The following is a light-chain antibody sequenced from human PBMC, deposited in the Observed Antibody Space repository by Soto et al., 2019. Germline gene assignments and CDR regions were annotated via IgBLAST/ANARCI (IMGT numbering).Light chain of an antibody. CDR1: QSIRSY. CDR2: EAS. Sequence: DIQMTQSPYSLSASVVDRVTITCRASQSIRSYLNWYQQKPEKAPELLIYEASSLQSGVPSRFSGSRSGTDFTLTISSLQPEDVATYYCQQSYTPPFTFGPGNKVDIK. V-gene: IGKV1-39*01. J-gene: IGKJ3*01. CDR3: QQSYTPPFT.